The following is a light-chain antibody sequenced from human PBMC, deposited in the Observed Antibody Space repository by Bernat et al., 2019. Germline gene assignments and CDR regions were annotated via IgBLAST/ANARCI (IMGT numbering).Light chain of an antibody. CDR3: QQYYSTPLT. J-gene: IGKJ3*01. V-gene: IGKV4-1*01. CDR1: QSVLYSSNNKNY. CDR2: WAS. Sequence: DIVMTQSPDSLAVSLGERATINCKSSQSVLYSSNNKNYLAWYQQKPGQPPKLLIYWASTRESRVPDRFSGSGSGTDFTLTISSLQADDVAVYYCQQYYSTPLTFGPGTKVDIK.